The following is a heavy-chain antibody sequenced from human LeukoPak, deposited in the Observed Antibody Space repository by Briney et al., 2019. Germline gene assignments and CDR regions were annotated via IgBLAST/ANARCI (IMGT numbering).Heavy chain of an antibody. J-gene: IGHJ4*02. CDR1: GFTFSGFW. Sequence: GGSLRLSCAVSGFTFSGFWMSWSRQAPGKGLERVANIKQDGGEKYYVDSVKGRFTISRDNAKNSLYLQMNSLRAEDTAVYYCARLGARQVLDYWGQGTLVTVSS. D-gene: IGHD4-17*01. CDR3: ARLGARQVLDY. V-gene: IGHV3-7*01. CDR2: IKQDGGEK.